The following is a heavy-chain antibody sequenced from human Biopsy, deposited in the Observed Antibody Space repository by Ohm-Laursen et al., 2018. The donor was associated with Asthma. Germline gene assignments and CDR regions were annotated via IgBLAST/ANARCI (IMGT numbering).Heavy chain of an antibody. CDR3: ARAQDYYDSRGYYRSFDY. CDR1: GGSISSSHFH. Sequence: TLSLTCTVSGGSISSSHFHWSWIRQHPGKGLEWIGFIYYSGSTYYNPSLKSRVSISIDTSKNQFSLKLSSVTAADTAVYYCARAQDYYDSRGYYRSFDYWGQGTLVTVSS. D-gene: IGHD3-22*01. CDR2: IYYSGST. J-gene: IGHJ4*02. V-gene: IGHV4-31*03.